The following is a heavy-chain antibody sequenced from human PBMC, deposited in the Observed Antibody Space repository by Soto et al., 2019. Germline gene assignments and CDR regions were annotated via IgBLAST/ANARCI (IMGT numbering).Heavy chain of an antibody. CDR1: GYTLTSYY. D-gene: IGHD3-16*01. CDR2: INPSGGST. Sequence: ASVKVSCKASGYTLTSYYVHWVRQAPGQGLEWMGIINPSGGSTSYAQKFQGRVTMTRDTSTSTAYMELSSLRSEDTAVYYCATTFLGRGGDYWGQGTLLTVSS. J-gene: IGHJ4*02. V-gene: IGHV1-46*01. CDR3: ATTFLGRGGDY.